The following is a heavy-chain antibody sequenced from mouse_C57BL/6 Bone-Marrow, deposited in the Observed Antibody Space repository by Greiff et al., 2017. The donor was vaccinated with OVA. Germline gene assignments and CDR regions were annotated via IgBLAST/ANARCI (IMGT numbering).Heavy chain of an antibody. CDR2: IDLENGDT. D-gene: IGHD1-1*01. Sequence: EVQLQESGAELVRPGASVKLSCTASGFNIKDDYMHWVKQRPEQGLEWIGWIDLENGDTEYASKFQGKATITADTSSNTAYLQLSSLTSEDTAVYYCTTRLILRWVDYWGQGTLVTVSA. CDR1: GFNIKDDY. V-gene: IGHV14-4*01. J-gene: IGHJ3*01. CDR3: TTRLILRWVDY.